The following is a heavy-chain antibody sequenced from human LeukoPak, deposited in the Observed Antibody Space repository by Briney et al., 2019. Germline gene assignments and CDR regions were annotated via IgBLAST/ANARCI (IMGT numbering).Heavy chain of an antibody. Sequence: SVKVSCKASGGTFSSYAISWVRQAPGQGLEWMGGIIPIFRTANYAQKFQGRVTITADESTSTAYMDLSSLRPEDTAVYYCARTDCSGGSCYSRRAFDYWGQGTLVTVSS. V-gene: IGHV1-69*13. D-gene: IGHD2-15*01. CDR1: GGTFSSYA. CDR2: IIPIFRTA. J-gene: IGHJ4*02. CDR3: ARTDCSGGSCYSRRAFDY.